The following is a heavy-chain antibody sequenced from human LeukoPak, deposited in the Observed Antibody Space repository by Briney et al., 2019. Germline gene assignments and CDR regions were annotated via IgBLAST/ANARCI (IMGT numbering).Heavy chain of an antibody. Sequence: GGSLRLSCAASGFTFSSYWMSWVRQAAGKGLEWVANIKQDGSEKYYVDSVKGRFTSSRDNAKISLYLQMNSLRAEDTAVYYCARDLYYYDSSGYSVWGQGTLVTVSS. CDR1: GFTFSSYW. CDR3: ARDLYYYDSSGYSV. V-gene: IGHV3-7*01. J-gene: IGHJ4*02. D-gene: IGHD3-22*01. CDR2: IKQDGSEK.